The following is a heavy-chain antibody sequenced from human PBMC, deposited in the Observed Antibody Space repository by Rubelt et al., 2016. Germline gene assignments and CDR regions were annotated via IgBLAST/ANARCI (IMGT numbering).Heavy chain of an antibody. CDR1: GYSISSGYY. D-gene: IGHD5-18*01. CDR3: ARGIQLVG. Sequence: QVQLQQWGAGLLKPSETLSLTCTVSGYSISSGYYWGWIRQPPGKGLEWIGSIYHSGSTYYNPSLKSRVTISVDTSKNQFSLKLSSVTAADTAVYYCARGIQLVGWGQGTLVTVSS. V-gene: IGHV4-38-2*02. CDR2: IYHSGST. J-gene: IGHJ4*02.